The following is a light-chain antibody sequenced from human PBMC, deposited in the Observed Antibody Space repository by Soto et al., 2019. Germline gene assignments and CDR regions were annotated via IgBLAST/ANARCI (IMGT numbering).Light chain of an antibody. CDR3: QQYNNWPPWT. V-gene: IGKV3-20*01. CDR1: QSVSNSY. Sequence: DIVLTQSPGTLSVSPGERATLSCRASQSVSNSYLAWYQQKPGQAPRLLIHGASSRATGIPDRFSGSGSGTDFTLTISRLEPEDFAVYYCQQYNNWPPWTFGQGTKVEIK. CDR2: GAS. J-gene: IGKJ1*01.